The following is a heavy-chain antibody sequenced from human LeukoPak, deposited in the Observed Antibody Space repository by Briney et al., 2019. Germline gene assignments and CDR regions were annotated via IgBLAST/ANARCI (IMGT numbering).Heavy chain of an antibody. CDR1: GYTFTGYY. V-gene: IGHV1-2*02. CDR2: INPNSGGT. Sequence: ASVKVSCKASGYTFTGYYMHWVRQAPGQGLEWMGWINPNSGGTNYAQKFQGRVTMTRDTSISTAYMELSRLRSDDTAVYYCARRLDPGHAFDIWGQGTMVTVSS. J-gene: IGHJ3*02. D-gene: IGHD1-1*01. CDR3: ARRLDPGHAFDI.